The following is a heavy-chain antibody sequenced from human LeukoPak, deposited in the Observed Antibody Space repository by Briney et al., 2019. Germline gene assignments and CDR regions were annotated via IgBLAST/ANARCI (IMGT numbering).Heavy chain of an antibody. D-gene: IGHD1-26*01. CDR2: INPSGGST. CDR3: ARDSGSRNYFDY. CDR1: GYTFTSYY. Sequence: ASVKVSCKASGYTFTSYYMHWVRQAPGQGLEWMGLINPSGGSTSYAQKFQGRVTMTRDMSTSTVYMELSSLRSEDTAVYYCARDSGSRNYFDYWGQGTLVTVSS. V-gene: IGHV1-46*01. J-gene: IGHJ4*02.